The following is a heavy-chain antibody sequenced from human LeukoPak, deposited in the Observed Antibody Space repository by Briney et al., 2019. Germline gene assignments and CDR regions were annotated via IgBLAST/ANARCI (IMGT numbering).Heavy chain of an antibody. CDR1: GNSVSSNSAA. CDR2: TYYRSKWYN. CDR3: ASSESYDPFDH. J-gene: IGHJ4*02. V-gene: IGHV6-1*01. Sequence: SQTLSLTCAISGNSVSSNSAAWNGIRQSPSRGLEWLGRTYYRSKWYNDYAVSLKSRITINPDTSKNQFSLQLNSVTPEDTPVYYCASSESYDPFDHWGQGTLVTVSS. D-gene: IGHD1-26*01.